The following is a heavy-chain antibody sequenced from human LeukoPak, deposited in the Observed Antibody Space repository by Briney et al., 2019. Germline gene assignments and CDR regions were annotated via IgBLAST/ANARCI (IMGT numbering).Heavy chain of an antibody. CDR2: IYYSGST. D-gene: IGHD6-19*01. CDR3: ASSYGGSGLN. CDR1: GGSISSGGYY. J-gene: IGHJ4*02. V-gene: IGHV4-31*03. Sequence: SQTLSLTCTVSGGSISSGGYYWSWIRQHPGKGLEWIGYIYYSGSTYYNPSLKSRVTISVGTSKNQFSLKLSSVTAADTAAYYCASSYGGSGLNWGQGTLVTVSS.